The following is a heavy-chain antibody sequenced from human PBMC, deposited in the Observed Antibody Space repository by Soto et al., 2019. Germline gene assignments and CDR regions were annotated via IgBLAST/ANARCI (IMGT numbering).Heavy chain of an antibody. Sequence: EVQLVESGGGLVQPGGSLRLSCAASGFTFSSYWMSWVRQAPGKGLEWVANIKQDGSEKYYVDSVKGRFTISRDNAKNSLYLQMNSLRAEDTAVYYCARVLRYSSSWQPDWYFDLWGRGTLVTVSS. V-gene: IGHV3-7*01. CDR2: IKQDGSEK. D-gene: IGHD6-13*01. J-gene: IGHJ2*01. CDR1: GFTFSSYW. CDR3: ARVLRYSSSWQPDWYFDL.